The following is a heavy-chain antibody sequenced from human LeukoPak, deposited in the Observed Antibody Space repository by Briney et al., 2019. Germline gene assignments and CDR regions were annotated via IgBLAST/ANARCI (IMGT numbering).Heavy chain of an antibody. D-gene: IGHD6-6*01. CDR3: AREYSSSSGRSFDY. J-gene: IGHJ4*02. CDR1: GFTFSSYS. V-gene: IGHV3-48*01. CDR2: ISSSSGTI. Sequence: GGSLRLSCAASGFTFSSYSMNWVRQAPGKGLEWVSYISSSSGTIYYADSVKGRFTISRDNAKNSLYLQMNSLRAEDTAVYYCAREYSSSSGRSFDYWGQGTLVTVSS.